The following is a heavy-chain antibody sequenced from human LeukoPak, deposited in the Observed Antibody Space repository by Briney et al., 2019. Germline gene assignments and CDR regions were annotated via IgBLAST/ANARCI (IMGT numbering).Heavy chain of an antibody. CDR3: ARLPRSLFSSTRSHFDY. J-gene: IGHJ4*02. Sequence: TSETLSLTCAVYGGSFSGYYWSWIRQPPGKGLEWIGEINHSGSTNYNPSLKSRVTISVDTSKNQFSLKLSSVTAADTAVYYCARLPRSLFSSTRSHFDYWGQGTLVTVSS. V-gene: IGHV4-34*01. CDR2: INHSGST. D-gene: IGHD2-2*01. CDR1: GGSFSGYY.